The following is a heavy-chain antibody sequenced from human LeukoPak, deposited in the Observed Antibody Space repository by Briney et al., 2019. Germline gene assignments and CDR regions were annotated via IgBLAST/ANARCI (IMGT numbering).Heavy chain of an antibody. D-gene: IGHD6-19*01. J-gene: IGHJ4*02. CDR2: IYYSGST. CDR3: ARVDSSGWYREYYFDY. Sequence: PSETLSLTCTVSGGSISSYYWSWIRQPPGKGLEWIGYIYYSGSTNYNPSLKSRVTISVDTSKNQFSLKPSSVTAADTAVYYCARVDSSGWYREYYFDYWGQGTLVTVSS. V-gene: IGHV4-59*01. CDR1: GGSISSYY.